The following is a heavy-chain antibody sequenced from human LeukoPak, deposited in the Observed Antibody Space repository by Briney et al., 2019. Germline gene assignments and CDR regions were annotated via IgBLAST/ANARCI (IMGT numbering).Heavy chain of an antibody. CDR3: ARGRGRGSNYDFDY. D-gene: IGHD4/OR15-4a*01. J-gene: IGHJ4*02. CDR2: IYYSGNT. Sequence: PSETLSLTCTVSGGSISTYYWNWIRQPPGKGLEWIGYIYYSGNTNYNPSLKSRVTISVDTSKNQSSLKLSSVTAADTAVYYCARGRGRGSNYDFDYWGQGTLVTVSS. CDR1: GGSISTYY. V-gene: IGHV4-59*01.